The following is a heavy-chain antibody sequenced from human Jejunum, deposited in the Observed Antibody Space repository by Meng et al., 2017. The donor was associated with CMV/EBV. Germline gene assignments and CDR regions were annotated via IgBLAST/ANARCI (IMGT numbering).Heavy chain of an antibody. CDR1: GFTFGGHG. CDR3: TRDREDFYGSNLLDF. V-gene: IGHV3-21*01. D-gene: IGHD3-10*01. CDR2: ISRSSDNI. J-gene: IGHJ4*02. Sequence: GFTFGGHGMSWVRQAPGKGLEWVSSISRSSDNIFYADSVKGRFTVSRDNARNSLYLQMNSLRAEDTAVYYCTRDREDFYGSNLLDFWGQGALVTVSS.